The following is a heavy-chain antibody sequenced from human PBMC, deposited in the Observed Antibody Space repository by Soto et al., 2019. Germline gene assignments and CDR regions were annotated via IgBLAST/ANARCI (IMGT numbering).Heavy chain of an antibody. V-gene: IGHV3-53*01. Sequence: QPCWSLRLSCATSGVTVRHYYMTWVRQTPGKGLESVSVIYSGDSTYYADSVKGRFTISRDKSKKMLYLQMNNLGAEDTAVYYCAATYDSPPLHAFNFRGQGTMVTVSS. CDR3: AATYDSPPLHAFNF. CDR1: GVTVRHYY. CDR2: IYSGDST. D-gene: IGHD3-22*01. J-gene: IGHJ3*01.